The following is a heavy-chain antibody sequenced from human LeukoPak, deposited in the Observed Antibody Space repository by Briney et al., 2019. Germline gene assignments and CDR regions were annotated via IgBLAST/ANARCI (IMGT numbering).Heavy chain of an antibody. CDR2: IIPIFGTA. CDR1: GGTFSSYA. V-gene: IGHV1-69*13. D-gene: IGHD2-15*01. CDR3: AGGYCSGGSCYGYDYYYGMDV. J-gene: IGHJ6*04. Sequence: SVKVPCKASGGTFSSYAISWVRQAPGQGLEWMGGIIPIFGTANYPQKFQGRVTITADESTSTAYMELSSLRSEDTAVYYCAGGYCSGGSCYGYDYYYGMDVWGKGTTVTVSS.